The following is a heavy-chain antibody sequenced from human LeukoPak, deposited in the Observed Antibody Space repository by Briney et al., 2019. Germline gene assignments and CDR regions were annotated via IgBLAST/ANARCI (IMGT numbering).Heavy chain of an antibody. Sequence: SETLSLTCTVSGYSISSGYCWGWIRQPPGKGLEWIGSIYHSGSTYYNPSLKSRVTISVDTSKNQFSLKLSSVTAADTAVYYCAREGNCSSTSCNGWFDPWGQGTLVTVSS. CDR2: IYHSGST. J-gene: IGHJ5*02. CDR1: GYSISSGYC. D-gene: IGHD2-2*01. V-gene: IGHV4-38-2*02. CDR3: AREGNCSSTSCNGWFDP.